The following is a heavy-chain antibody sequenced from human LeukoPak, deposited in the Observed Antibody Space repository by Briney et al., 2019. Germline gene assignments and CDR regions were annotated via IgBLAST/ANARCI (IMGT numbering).Heavy chain of an antibody. V-gene: IGHV1-46*01. CDR3: AREHDYYDSSGYYPFDP. CDR1: GYTFTSYY. J-gene: IGHJ5*02. CDR2: INPSGGST. Sequence: ASVKVSCKASGYTFTSYYMHWVRQAPGQGLEWMGIINPSGGSTSYAQKFQGRVTMTRDTSTSTAYMELSSLRSEDTAVYYCAREHDYYDSSGYYPFDPWGQGTLVTVSS. D-gene: IGHD3-22*01.